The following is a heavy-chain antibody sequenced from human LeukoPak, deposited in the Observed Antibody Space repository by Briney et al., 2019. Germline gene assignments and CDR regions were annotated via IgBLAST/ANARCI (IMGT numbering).Heavy chain of an antibody. CDR2: IIPIFGTA. V-gene: IGHV1-69*05. D-gene: IGHD2-2*02. Sequence: GASVTVSCKASGGTFSSYAISWVRQAPGQGLEWMGGIIPIFGTANYAQKFQGRVTITTDESTSTAYMELSSLRSEDTAVYYCASSTIVVVPAAIGDDAFDIWGQGTMVTVSS. J-gene: IGHJ3*02. CDR3: ASSTIVVVPAAIGDDAFDI. CDR1: GGTFSSYA.